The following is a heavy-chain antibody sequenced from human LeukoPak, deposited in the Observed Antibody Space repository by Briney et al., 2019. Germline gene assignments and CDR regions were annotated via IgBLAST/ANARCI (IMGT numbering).Heavy chain of an antibody. V-gene: IGHV4-59*02. CDR2: VYYSGSA. Sequence: PSETLSLTCTVSGDSVTTYYWSWIRQPPGKGLEWLGYVYYSGSATYNPSLKSRVTISVDTSKNQFSLKLSSVTAADTAVYYCARGGYGSYYPRSHFDYWGQGTLVTVSS. CDR1: GDSVTTYY. CDR3: ARGGYGSYYPRSHFDY. J-gene: IGHJ4*02. D-gene: IGHD1-26*01.